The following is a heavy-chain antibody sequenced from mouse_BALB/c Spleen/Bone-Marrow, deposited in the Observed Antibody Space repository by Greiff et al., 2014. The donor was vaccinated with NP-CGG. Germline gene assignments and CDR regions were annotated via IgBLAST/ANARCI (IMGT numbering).Heavy chain of an antibody. Sequence: EVKLEESGPELVKPGASVKISCKASGYSFTGYFMNWVKQSHGKSLEWIGRINPYNGDTFYNQKFKGKATLTLDKSSSTAHMELLSLTSEDPAVYYCGRSGYYGSCYFDVWGAGTTVTVSS. J-gene: IGHJ1*01. V-gene: IGHV1-37*01. D-gene: IGHD1-1*01. CDR2: INPYNGDT. CDR3: GRSGYYGSCYFDV. CDR1: GYSFTGYF.